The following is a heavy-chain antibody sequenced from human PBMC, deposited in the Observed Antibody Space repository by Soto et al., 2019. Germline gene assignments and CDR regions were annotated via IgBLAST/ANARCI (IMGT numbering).Heavy chain of an antibody. V-gene: IGHV3-33*01. CDR3: ARELQGHRGYWVYYYYYGMDV. CDR2: IWYDGSNK. Sequence: PGGSLRLSCAASGFTFSSYGMHWVRQAPGKGLEWVAVIWYDGSNKYYADSVKGRFTISRDNSKNTLYLQMNSLRAEDTAVYYCARELQGHRGYWVYYYYYGMDVWGQGTTVTVSS. D-gene: IGHD2-8*02. CDR1: GFTFSSYG. J-gene: IGHJ6*02.